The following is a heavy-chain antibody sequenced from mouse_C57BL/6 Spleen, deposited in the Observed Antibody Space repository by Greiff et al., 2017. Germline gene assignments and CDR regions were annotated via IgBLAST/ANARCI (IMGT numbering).Heavy chain of an antibody. J-gene: IGHJ2*01. Sequence: EVQGVESGGGLVKPGGSLKLSCAASGFTFSSYAMSWVRQTPEKRLEWVATISDGSSYTYYPDNVKGRFTIYRDNAKNNLYLQMNHLKSEDTAMYYGARDSPQLGYYFDYWGRGTTLTVSS. CDR1: GFTFSSYA. D-gene: IGHD4-1*02. V-gene: IGHV5-4*01. CDR3: ARDSPQLGYYFDY. CDR2: ISDGSSYT.